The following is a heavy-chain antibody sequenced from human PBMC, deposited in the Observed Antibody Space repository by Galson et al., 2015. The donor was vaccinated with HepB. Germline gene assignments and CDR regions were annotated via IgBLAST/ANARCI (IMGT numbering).Heavy chain of an antibody. CDR1: GFNFGDFG. V-gene: IGHV3-23*01. J-gene: IGHJ4*02. CDR2: ITGSSHEI. D-gene: IGHD6-13*01. Sequence: SLRLSCAASGFNFGDFGMSWVRQAPGKGPEWVSTITGSSHEINYADSVRGRFTISRDNSKSTLFLQMDSLRAEDTAVYYCASLGQLAFDYWGQGTLVTVSS. CDR3: ASLGQLAFDY.